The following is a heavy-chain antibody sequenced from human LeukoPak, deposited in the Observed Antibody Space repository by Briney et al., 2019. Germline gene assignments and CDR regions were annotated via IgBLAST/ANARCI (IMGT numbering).Heavy chain of an antibody. CDR2: VYYSGIT. CDR1: GGSVNNNAYY. D-gene: IGHD4-11*01. CDR3: ARSDYSGYFDY. Sequence: SETLSLTCTVSGGSVNNNAYYWGWVRQPPGKGLEYIGNVYYSGITYYNPSLQSRVTISVDTSNNQFSLKLSSGTAADTAVYYCARSDYSGYFDYWGQGTLVSVSS. V-gene: IGHV4-39*01. J-gene: IGHJ4*02.